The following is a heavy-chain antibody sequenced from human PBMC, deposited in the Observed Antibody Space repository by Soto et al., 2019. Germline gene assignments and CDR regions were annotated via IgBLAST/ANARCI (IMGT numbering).Heavy chain of an antibody. CDR1: GGSISSYY. CDR2: IYYSGST. V-gene: IGHV4-59*01. J-gene: IGHJ5*02. Sequence: SETLSLTFTVSGGSISSYYWGWIRQPPGKGLEWIGYIYYSGSTNYNPSLKSRVTISVDTSKNQFSLKLSSVTAADTAVYYCARERSSGYDNWFDPWGQGTLVTVSS. D-gene: IGHD5-12*01. CDR3: ARERSSGYDNWFDP.